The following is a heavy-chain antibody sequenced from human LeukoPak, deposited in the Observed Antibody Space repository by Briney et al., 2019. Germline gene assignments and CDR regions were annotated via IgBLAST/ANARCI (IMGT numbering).Heavy chain of an antibody. CDR2: INHSGST. D-gene: IGHD3-10*01. J-gene: IGHJ4*02. CDR3: AGGSGSGSGRYPNDY. Sequence: SETLSLTCAVSGGSFSGYYWSWIRQPPGKGPEWIGEINHSGSTIYNPSLKSRVTISVDTSKNQFSLKLSSVTAADTAVYYCAGGSGSGSGRYPNDYWGQGALVTVSS. CDR1: GGSFSGYY. V-gene: IGHV4-34*01.